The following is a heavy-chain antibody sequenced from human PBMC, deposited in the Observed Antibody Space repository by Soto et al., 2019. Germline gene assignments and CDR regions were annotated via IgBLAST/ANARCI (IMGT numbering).Heavy chain of an antibody. J-gene: IGHJ6*02. CDR3: ARVGCSSTSCPRDYYYGMDV. Sequence: QVPLVQSGAEVKKPGASVKVSCKASGYTFTGYYMHWVRQAPGQGLEWMGWINPNSGGTNYAQKFQGWVTMTRDTSISTAYMELSRLRSDDTAVYYCARVGCSSTSCPRDYYYGMDVWGQGTTVTVSS. CDR1: GYTFTGYY. CDR2: INPNSGGT. D-gene: IGHD2-2*01. V-gene: IGHV1-2*04.